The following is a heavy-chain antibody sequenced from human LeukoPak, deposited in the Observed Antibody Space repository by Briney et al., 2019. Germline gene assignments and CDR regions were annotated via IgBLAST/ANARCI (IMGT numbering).Heavy chain of an antibody. J-gene: IGHJ4*02. CDR3: ARDLEQLVPQESSAFDY. D-gene: IGHD6-6*01. CDR1: GFTFSSYG. CDR2: VWYDGSNK. Sequence: GGSLRLSCAASGFTFSSYGMHWVRQAPGKGLEWVAVVWYDGSNKYYADSVKGRFTISRDNSKNTLYLQMNSLRAEDTAVYYCARDLEQLVPQESSAFDYWGQGTLVTVSS. V-gene: IGHV3-33*01.